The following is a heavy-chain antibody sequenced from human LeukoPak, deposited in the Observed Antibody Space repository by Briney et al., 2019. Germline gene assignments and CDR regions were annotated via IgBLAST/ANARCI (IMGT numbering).Heavy chain of an antibody. CDR3: ARGQSSDYSTAFDI. J-gene: IGHJ3*02. Sequence: GGSVKDSCKASGGTFSSYTISLVRQAPGRGGEWMGRIIPILGRANYGQKLQRRVTITADQSTSTAYIELSRRSPEHTAVYYCARGQSSDYSTAFDIWGQGTMDTVSS. D-gene: IGHD4-17*01. CDR1: GGTFSSYT. CDR2: IIPILGRA. V-gene: IGHV1-69*08.